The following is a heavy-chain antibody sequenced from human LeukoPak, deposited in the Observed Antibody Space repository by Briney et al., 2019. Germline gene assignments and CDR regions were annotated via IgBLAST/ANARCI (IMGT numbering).Heavy chain of an antibody. CDR1: GFIFSTYT. CDR2: ISSNGGST. CDR3: VKGPIAARYFDY. V-gene: IGHV3-64D*09. J-gene: IGHJ4*02. D-gene: IGHD6-6*01. Sequence: PGGSLRLSCVASGFIFSTYTMNWVRQAPGKGLEYVSAISSNGGSTYYADSVKGRFTISRDNSKNTLYLQMSSLRAEDTAVYYCVKGPIAARYFDYWGQGTLVTVSS.